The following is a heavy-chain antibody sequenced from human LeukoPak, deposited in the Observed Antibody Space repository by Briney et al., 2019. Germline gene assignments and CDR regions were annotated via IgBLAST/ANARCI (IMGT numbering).Heavy chain of an antibody. CDR1: GFTFSSYA. V-gene: IGHV3-30-3*01. CDR2: ISNDETNK. Sequence: HTGGSLRLSCAASGFTFSSYALHWVRQAPVKGLEWVAVISNDETNKYYADPVKGRFTISRDNSKNTLYLQMNSLRPEDTAVYYCARDSGRYISGQGPYYYHGMDVWGQGTTVTVSS. D-gene: IGHD6-19*01. J-gene: IGHJ6*02. CDR3: ARDSGRYISGQGPYYYHGMDV.